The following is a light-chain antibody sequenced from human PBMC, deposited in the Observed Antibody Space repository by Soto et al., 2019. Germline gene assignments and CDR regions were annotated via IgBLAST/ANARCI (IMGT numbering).Light chain of an antibody. Sequence: QSLLTQPPSVSGAPGQRVTISCTGSSSNIGAGYDVHWYQQRPGTAPKLLIFGNINRPSGVPDRFSGSKSGTSASLAITGLQAEDEGDYYCQSYDSTLSARYVLGTGTKV. CDR3: QSYDSTLSARYV. CDR1: SSNIGAGYD. J-gene: IGLJ1*01. CDR2: GNI. V-gene: IGLV1-40*01.